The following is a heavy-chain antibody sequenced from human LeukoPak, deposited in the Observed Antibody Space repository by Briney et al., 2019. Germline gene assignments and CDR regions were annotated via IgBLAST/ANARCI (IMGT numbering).Heavy chain of an antibody. CDR1: GFTFDDYA. V-gene: IGHV3-43D*03. CDR3: AKGGLPAYYYHYMDV. Sequence: GGSLRLSCAASGFTFDDYAMNWVRQAPGKGLEWVSLISWDGGSTYYADSVKGRFTISRDNSKNSLYLQMNSLRAEDTALYYCAKGGLPAYYYHYMDVWGKGTTVTVSS. J-gene: IGHJ6*03. CDR2: ISWDGGST. D-gene: IGHD2-2*01.